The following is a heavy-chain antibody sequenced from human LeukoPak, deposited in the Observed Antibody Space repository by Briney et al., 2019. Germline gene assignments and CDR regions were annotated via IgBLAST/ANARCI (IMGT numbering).Heavy chain of an antibody. CDR1: GGSISSYY. V-gene: IGHV4-59*01. CDR3: ARGDSSGYYPSAFDY. Sequence: PSETLSLTCTVSGGSISSYYWSWIRQPPGKGLEWIGYIYYSGSTNYNPSLKSRVTISVDTSKNQLSLKLSSVTAADTAVYYCARGDSSGYYPSAFDYWGQGTLVTVSS. J-gene: IGHJ4*02. D-gene: IGHD3-22*01. CDR2: IYYSGST.